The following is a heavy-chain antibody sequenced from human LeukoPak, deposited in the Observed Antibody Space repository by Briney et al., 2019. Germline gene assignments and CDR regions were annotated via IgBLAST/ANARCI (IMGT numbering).Heavy chain of an antibody. CDR2: IKSDGGLT. CDR3: ARDKEHGDSFFDN. D-gene: IGHD4-17*01. V-gene: IGHV3-74*01. CDR1: GFTFSDYW. Sequence: GGSLRLSCAASGFTFSDYWMHWVRQAPGKGLVWVSRIKSDGGLTNYADSVKGRFTISRDNAKNSLYLQMNSLRAEDTAVYYCARDKEHGDSFFDNWGQGTLVTVSS. J-gene: IGHJ4*02.